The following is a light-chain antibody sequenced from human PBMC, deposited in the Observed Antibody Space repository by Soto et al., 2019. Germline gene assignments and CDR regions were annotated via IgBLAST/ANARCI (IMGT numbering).Light chain of an antibody. J-gene: IGLJ1*01. V-gene: IGLV2-8*01. CDR2: EVS. CDR1: SSDVGDYNY. CDR3: SSYAGSLYV. Sequence: QSVLTQPPSASGSPRQSVTISCTGTSSDVGDYNYVSWYQQHPGKAPKLMIYEVSKRPSGVPDRFSGSKSGNTASLTVSGLQAEDEADYYCSSYAGSLYVFGTGTKLTVL.